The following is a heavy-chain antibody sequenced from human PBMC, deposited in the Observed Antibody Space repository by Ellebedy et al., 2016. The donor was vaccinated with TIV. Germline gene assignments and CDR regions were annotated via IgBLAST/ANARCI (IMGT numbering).Heavy chain of an antibody. CDR3: ATDRAPDGRNWYFDL. CDR2: IIPIFGTA. CDR1: GGTFSSYA. J-gene: IGHJ2*01. Sequence: AASVKVPCKASGGTFSSYAISWVRQAPGQGLEWMGGIIPIFGTAKYAQKFQGRVTIAADESTSTAYMELSSLRSEDTAVYYCATDRAPDGRNWYFDLWGRGTVVTVSS. V-gene: IGHV1-69*13. D-gene: IGHD5-24*01.